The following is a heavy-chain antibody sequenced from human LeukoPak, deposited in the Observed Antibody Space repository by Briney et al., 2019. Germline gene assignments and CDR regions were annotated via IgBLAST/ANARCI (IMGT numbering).Heavy chain of an antibody. CDR2: IWYDGSNK. CDR1: GFTFSSYG. D-gene: IGHD3-22*01. V-gene: IGHV3-33*01. Sequence: GRSLRLSCAASGFTFSSYGMHWVRQAPGKGLEWVAVIWYDGSNKYYADSVKGRFTISRDNSKNTLYLQMNSLRAEDTAVYYCAREYSYYDSNSYGMDVWGQGTTVTVSS. CDR3: AREYSYYDSNSYGMDV. J-gene: IGHJ6*02.